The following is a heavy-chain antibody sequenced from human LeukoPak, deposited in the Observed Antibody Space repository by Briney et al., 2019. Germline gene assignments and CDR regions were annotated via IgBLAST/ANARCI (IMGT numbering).Heavy chain of an antibody. J-gene: IGHJ4*02. V-gene: IGHV3-74*01. Sequence: GGSLRLSCAASGFSLSSYWMHWVRQAPGKGLVWVSRITGDGRTTSYADSVNGRFTISRDDAKNTLYLQMNSLRAEDTAVYYCARTAGESGYSYGYFDYWGQGTLVTVSS. CDR3: ARTAGESGYSYGYFDY. D-gene: IGHD5-18*01. CDR2: ITGDGRTT. CDR1: GFSLSSYW.